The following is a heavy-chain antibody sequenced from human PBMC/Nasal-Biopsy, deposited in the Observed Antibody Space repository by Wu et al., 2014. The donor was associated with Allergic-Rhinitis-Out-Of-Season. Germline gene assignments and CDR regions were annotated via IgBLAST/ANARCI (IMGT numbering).Heavy chain of an antibody. CDR2: ISSNSNYI. CDR3: ARDEVAAAGTLAFDI. Sequence: RLSCAASGFTFSGYSMNWVRQAPGKGLEWVSSISSNSNYISYADSVKGRFTISRDNAKNSLYLQMNSLRDEDTAVYYCARDEVAAAGTLAFDIWGQGTMVTVS. J-gene: IGHJ3*02. D-gene: IGHD6-13*01. CDR1: GFTFSGYS. V-gene: IGHV3-21*01.